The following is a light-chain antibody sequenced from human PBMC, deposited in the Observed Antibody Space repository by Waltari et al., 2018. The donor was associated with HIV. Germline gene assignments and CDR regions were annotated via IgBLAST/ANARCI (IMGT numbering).Light chain of an antibody. J-gene: IGLJ1*01. Sequence: QSALTQPASVSGSPGQSITISCTGTSSDVGNYNVVSWYQQHQGKAPKLMIYEVSKRPSGVSNRFSGSKSGNTASLTISGLQAEDEADYYCCSYAGSSTHVFGTGTKVTVL. CDR1: SSDVGNYNV. CDR3: CSYAGSSTHV. CDR2: EVS. V-gene: IGLV2-23*02.